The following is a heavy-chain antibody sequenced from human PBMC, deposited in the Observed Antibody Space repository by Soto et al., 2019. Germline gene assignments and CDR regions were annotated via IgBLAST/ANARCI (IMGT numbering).Heavy chain of an antibody. V-gene: IGHV4-59*01. CDR3: ARDLFGGYCLDY. Sequence: SETLSLTCTVSGGSINNNFWGWIRQPPGKGLEWIGYVYYDGHTDYNPSLESRVTIAVDTSKNQFSLRLASVTAADTAVYYCARDLFGGYCLDYWGQGALVTVSS. CDR2: VYYDGHT. D-gene: IGHD5-12*01. CDR1: GGSINNNF. J-gene: IGHJ4*02.